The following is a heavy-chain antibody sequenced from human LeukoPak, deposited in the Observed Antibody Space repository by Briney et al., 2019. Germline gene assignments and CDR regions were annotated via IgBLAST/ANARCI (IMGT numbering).Heavy chain of an antibody. Sequence: KAGGSLRLSCAASGFTFSSYSMNWVRQAPGKGLEWVSSISSSSSYIYYADSVKGRFTISRDKAKNSLYLQMNSLRAEDTAVYYCARGGDYDILTGYPHYYYYGMDVWGQGTTVTVSS. CDR3: ARGGDYDILTGYPHYYYYGMDV. J-gene: IGHJ6*02. CDR2: ISSSSSYI. D-gene: IGHD3-9*01. V-gene: IGHV3-21*01. CDR1: GFTFSSYS.